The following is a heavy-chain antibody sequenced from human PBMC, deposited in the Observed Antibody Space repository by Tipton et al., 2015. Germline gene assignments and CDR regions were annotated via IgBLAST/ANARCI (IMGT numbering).Heavy chain of an antibody. V-gene: IGHV4-59*01. Sequence: LRLSCTVSGGSMDNYYWSWIRQPPGKGLEWIGYIFYSGSTNNNPSLKGRLTISVDTSKNQFSLRMTSLTAADTAVYYCARVLNGDHAGWFDPWGQGTLVTVSS. CDR1: GGSMDNYY. D-gene: IGHD4-17*01. CDR3: ARVLNGDHAGWFDP. CDR2: IFYSGST. J-gene: IGHJ5*02.